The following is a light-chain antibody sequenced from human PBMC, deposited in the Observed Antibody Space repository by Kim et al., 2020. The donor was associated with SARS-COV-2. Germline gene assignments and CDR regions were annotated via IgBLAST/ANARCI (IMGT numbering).Light chain of an antibody. Sequence: QSVTMSCTGTSNDVGGYDYGSWYQHHPGQGPKLMIYDVTKRYSGVPDRFSGSRSGNTASLTISGLQAEDEADYYCCSYAGTYTPYVFGTGTKVTVL. CDR3: CSYAGTYTPYV. J-gene: IGLJ1*01. CDR1: SNDVGGYDY. CDR2: DVT. V-gene: IGLV2-11*01.